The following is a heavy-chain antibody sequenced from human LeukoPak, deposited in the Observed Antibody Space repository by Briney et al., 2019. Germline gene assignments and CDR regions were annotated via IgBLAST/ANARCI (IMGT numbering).Heavy chain of an antibody. CDR2: IYYSGST. CDR3: ARHSSYYDSSGYYLTPLSAFDI. J-gene: IGHJ3*02. Sequence: SETLSLTCTVSGGSISSYYWSWIRQPPGKGLEWIGYIYYSGSTNYNPSLKSRVTISVDTSKNQFSLKLSSVTAADTAVYYCARHSSYYDSSGYYLTPLSAFDIWGQGTMVTVSS. CDR1: GGSISSYY. V-gene: IGHV4-59*08. D-gene: IGHD3-22*01.